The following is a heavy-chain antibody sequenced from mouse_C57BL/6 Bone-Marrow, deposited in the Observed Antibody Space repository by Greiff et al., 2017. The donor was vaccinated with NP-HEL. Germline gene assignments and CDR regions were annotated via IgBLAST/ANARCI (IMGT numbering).Heavy chain of an antibody. Sequence: EVQLQQSGGGLVQPGGSMKLSCVASGFTFSNYWMNWVRQSPEKGLEWVAQISLKSDNYATHYAESVKGRFTISRDDSKSSVYLQMNNLRAEDTGIYYCTEGTGFPAWFAYWGQGTLVTVSA. D-gene: IGHD4-1*01. V-gene: IGHV6-3*01. J-gene: IGHJ3*01. CDR3: TEGTGFPAWFAY. CDR2: ISLKSDNYAT. CDR1: GFTFSNYW.